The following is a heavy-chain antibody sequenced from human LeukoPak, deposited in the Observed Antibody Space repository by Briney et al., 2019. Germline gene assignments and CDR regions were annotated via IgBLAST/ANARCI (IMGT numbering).Heavy chain of an antibody. V-gene: IGHV3-48*04. J-gene: IGHJ4*02. CDR3: ARGNYYDSNDY. CDR2: ISSSSSTI. CDR1: GFTFSSYS. D-gene: IGHD3-22*01. Sequence: GGSLRLSCAASGFTFSSYSMNWVRQAPGKGLEWDSYISSSSSTIYYADSVKGRFTISRDNAKNSLYLQMNSLRVEDTAVYYCARGNYYDSNDYWGQGTLVTVSS.